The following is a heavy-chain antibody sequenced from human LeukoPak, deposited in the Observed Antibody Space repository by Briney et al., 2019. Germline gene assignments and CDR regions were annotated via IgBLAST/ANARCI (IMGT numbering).Heavy chain of an antibody. D-gene: IGHD5-12*01. Sequence: ASVKVSCKASGYTFTNYDINWVRQATGQGLEWMGWMNPNNTNTGYAQKFQGRVTITRNTSISTAYMELSSLRSDDTAVYYCARGLRFSAYIDYYYYMDVWGKGTTVTVSS. V-gene: IGHV1-8*03. CDR2: MNPNNTNT. J-gene: IGHJ6*03. CDR1: GYTFTNYD. CDR3: ARGLRFSAYIDYYYYMDV.